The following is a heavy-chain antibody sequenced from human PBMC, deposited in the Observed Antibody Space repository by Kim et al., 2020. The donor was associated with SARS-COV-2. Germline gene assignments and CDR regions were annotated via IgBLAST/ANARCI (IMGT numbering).Heavy chain of an antibody. D-gene: IGHD4-17*01. CDR3: ARVEGGYGGNSGY. Sequence: SETLSLTCTVSGGSISGSSYYWGWIRQPPGKGLEWIGSVYYSGTTYYNPSLKSRVTISVDTSKNQFSLKLSSVTAADTAMYYCARVEGGYGGNSGYWGQGTLVTVSS. CDR2: VYYSGTT. V-gene: IGHV4-39*07. CDR1: GGSISGSSYY. J-gene: IGHJ4*02.